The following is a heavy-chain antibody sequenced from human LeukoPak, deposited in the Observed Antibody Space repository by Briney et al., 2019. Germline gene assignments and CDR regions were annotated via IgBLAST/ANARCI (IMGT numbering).Heavy chain of an antibody. CDR2: IYYSGST. J-gene: IGHJ4*02. D-gene: IGHD2-21*02. CDR1: GGSISSDGYC. CDR3: ARLGVTFDY. Sequence: PSETLSLTCTVSGGSISSDGYCWSWIRQPPGKGLEWIGSIYYSGSTYYNPSLKSRVTISVDTSKNQFSLRMNSLTAADTAVYYCARLGVTFDYWGQGTLVTVSS. V-gene: IGHV4-39*01.